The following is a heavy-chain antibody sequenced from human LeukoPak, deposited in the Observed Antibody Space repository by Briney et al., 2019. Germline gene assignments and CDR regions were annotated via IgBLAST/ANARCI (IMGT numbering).Heavy chain of an antibody. CDR1: GDAISSYY. V-gene: IGHV4-4*07. CDR2: IYISGST. CDR3: AYGWPPAADY. D-gene: IGHD2-8*02. J-gene: IGHJ4*02. Sequence: PSETLSLTCTVSGDAISSYYWSWVRQPAGKGLEWIGRIYISGSTNYNPSLKSRVTMSVDTSKNQFSLKLSSVTATDTAVYYCAYGWPPAADYWGQGTLVTVSS.